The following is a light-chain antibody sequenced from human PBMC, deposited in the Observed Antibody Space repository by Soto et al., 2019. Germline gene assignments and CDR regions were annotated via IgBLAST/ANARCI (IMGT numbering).Light chain of an antibody. J-gene: IGKJ4*01. Sequence: EIVMTQSPATLSVSAGERATLSCRASQSVSSNLAWYQQKPGQAPRLLIFGASTGATGIPARFSGSGSGTEFSLTISSLQSEDFAAYYCQQYNDWPLTFGGGTKVDIK. CDR1: QSVSSN. CDR3: QQYNDWPLT. V-gene: IGKV3D-15*01. CDR2: GAS.